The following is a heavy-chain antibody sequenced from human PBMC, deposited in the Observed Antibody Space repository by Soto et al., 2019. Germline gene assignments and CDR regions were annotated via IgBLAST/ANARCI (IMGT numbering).Heavy chain of an antibody. J-gene: IGHJ4*02. V-gene: IGHV4-59*01. D-gene: IGHD2-2*02. CDR1: GGSISSYY. CDR3: AHTQGIVLVPAAIWY. Sequence: SETLSLTCTVSGGSISSYYWSWIRQPPGKGLEWIGYIYYSGSTNYNPSLKSRVTISVDTSKNQFSLKLSSVTAADTAVYYCAHTQGIVLVPAAIWYWGQGTLVTVSS. CDR2: IYYSGST.